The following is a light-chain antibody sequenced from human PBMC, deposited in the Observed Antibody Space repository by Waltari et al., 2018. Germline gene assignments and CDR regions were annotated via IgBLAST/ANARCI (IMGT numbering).Light chain of an antibody. CDR3: GTWDSSLSGAV. J-gene: IGLJ7*01. CDR1: SSNIGHNY. Sequence: QPVLTQPPPVSAAPGQRVTISCSGGSSNIGHNYVSWYRQFPGTAPKLLIYENTERPSGIPGRFSGSKSGTSATLDITGLQAGDEADYYCGTWDSSLSGAVFGGGTHLTVL. V-gene: IGLV1-51*02. CDR2: ENT.